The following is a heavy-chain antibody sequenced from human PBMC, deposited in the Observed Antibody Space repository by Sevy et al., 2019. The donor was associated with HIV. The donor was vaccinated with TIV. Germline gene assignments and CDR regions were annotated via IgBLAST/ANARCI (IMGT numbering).Heavy chain of an antibody. D-gene: IGHD6-19*01. CDR2: IIPIFGTA. V-gene: IGHV1-69*13. J-gene: IGHJ6*02. CDR1: GGTFSSYA. CDR3: ASAFSGWYLGMDV. Sequence: ASVKVSCKASGGTFSSYAISWVRQAPGQGLEWMGGIIPIFGTANYAQKFQGRVTITADESTSTAYMELSSLRSEDTAVYYCASAFSGWYLGMDVWGQRTTVTVSS.